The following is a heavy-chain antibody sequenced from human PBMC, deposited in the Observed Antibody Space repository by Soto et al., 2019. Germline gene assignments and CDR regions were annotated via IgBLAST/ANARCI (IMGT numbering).Heavy chain of an antibody. D-gene: IGHD3-3*01. CDR2: ISATGGTT. CDR3: ARDRSLIFAVPPYGMVV. J-gene: IGHJ6*02. CDR1: GFTFSDHE. Sequence: EVHLVEAGGGLVRPGGSLSLSCVVSGFTFSDHEMNWVRQAPGKGPEWVSRISATGGTTSYADSVKGRFTISRDNARDSLYLHVNGLSAEASAIYYCARDRSLIFAVPPYGMVVWGQGTTVTVSS. V-gene: IGHV3-48*03.